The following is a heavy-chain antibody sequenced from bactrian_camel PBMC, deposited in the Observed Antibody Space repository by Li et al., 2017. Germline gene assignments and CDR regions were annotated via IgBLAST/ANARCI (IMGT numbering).Heavy chain of an antibody. J-gene: IGHJ4*01. D-gene: IGHD6*01. CDR2: TTIGGTS. CDR3: AKSAYGGSVYNY. CDR1: GRTLSSIA. Sequence: VQLVESGGALVQPGGSLRLSCVVSGRTLSSIAIHWVRQAPGQGLEWVSHTTIGGTSFYADSVRGRFTISRDNAKNTVYLQLNSLKTEDMAMYYCAKSAYGGSVYNYWGPGTQVTVS. V-gene: IGHV3S35*01.